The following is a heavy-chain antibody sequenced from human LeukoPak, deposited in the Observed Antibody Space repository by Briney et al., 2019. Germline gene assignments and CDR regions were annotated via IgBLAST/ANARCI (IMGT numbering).Heavy chain of an antibody. CDR2: INPNSGGT. J-gene: IGHJ6*03. V-gene: IGHV1-2*06. CDR3: ARDSGMALRLGELPNVYYYYYYMDV. Sequence: ASVKVSCKASGYTFTGYYMHWVRQAPGQGLEWMGRINPNSGGTNYAQKFQGRVTMTRDTSISTAYMELSRLRSDDTAVYYCARDSGMALRLGELPNVYYYYYYMDVWGKGTTVTVSS. D-gene: IGHD3-16*01. CDR1: GYTFTGYY.